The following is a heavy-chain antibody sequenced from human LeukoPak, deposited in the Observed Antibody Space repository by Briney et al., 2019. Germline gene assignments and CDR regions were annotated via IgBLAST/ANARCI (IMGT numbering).Heavy chain of an antibody. D-gene: IGHD6-13*01. CDR3: ARGVVAAAGRTFDF. CDR2: VYNSGST. Sequence: SETLSLTCTVSGDSFSYFYWSWIRQPPGKGLEWIGYVYNSGSTSYNPSLKSRVTISLDTSQNQFSLKLSSLTAADTAVYYCARGVVAAAGRTFDFWGQGTLVTVSS. V-gene: IGHV4-59*01. CDR1: GDSFSYFY. J-gene: IGHJ4*02.